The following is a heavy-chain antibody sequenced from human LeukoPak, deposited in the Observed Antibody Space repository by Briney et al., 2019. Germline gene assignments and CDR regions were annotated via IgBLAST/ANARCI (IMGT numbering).Heavy chain of an antibody. Sequence: PGASVKVSCKASGYTFTDFHIHWVRQAPGQGLEWMGIINPSGGSTSYAQKFQGRVTMTRDTSTSTVYMELSSLRSEDTAVYYCARDRHGDYSMDVWGKGTTVTISS. CDR1: GYTFTDFH. V-gene: IGHV1-46*01. D-gene: IGHD4-17*01. CDR3: ARDRHGDYSMDV. CDR2: INPSGGST. J-gene: IGHJ6*04.